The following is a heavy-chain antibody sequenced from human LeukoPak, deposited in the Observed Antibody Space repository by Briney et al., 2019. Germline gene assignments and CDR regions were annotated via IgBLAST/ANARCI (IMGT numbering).Heavy chain of an antibody. CDR2: ISGSGGST. D-gene: IGHD3-9*01. V-gene: IGHV3-23*01. J-gene: IGHJ5*02. Sequence: GGSLRLSCADSGCTFSSYAMSWVCQAPGKGLEWVSAISGSGGSTYYADSVKGRFTISRDNAKNSLYLQMNSLRAEDTAVYYCARDPDWGGGNWFDPWGQGTLVTVSS. CDR3: ARDPDWGGGNWFDP. CDR1: GCTFSSYA.